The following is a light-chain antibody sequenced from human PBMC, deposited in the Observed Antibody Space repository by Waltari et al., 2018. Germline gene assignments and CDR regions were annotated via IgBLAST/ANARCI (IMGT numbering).Light chain of an antibody. CDR3: QNYNSAPYT. J-gene: IGKJ2*01. V-gene: IGKV1-27*01. CDR1: QAIGDH. CDR2: AAS. Sequence: DIQMTQSPSSLSASLGDRVTITCRASQAIGDHLAWFQQKAGKVPTILIYAASTLHSGVPSRFSGGRSGTEFTLIISSLLPEDVATYYCQNYNSAPYTFGQGTKV.